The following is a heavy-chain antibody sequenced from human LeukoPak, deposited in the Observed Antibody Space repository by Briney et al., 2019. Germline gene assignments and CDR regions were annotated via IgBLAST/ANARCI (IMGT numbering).Heavy chain of an antibody. V-gene: IGHV3-30*02. J-gene: IGHJ4*02. CDR3: ARDGAGPDTPGY. D-gene: IGHD2-2*02. Sequence: GGSLRLSCAASGFTFSSYGMHWVRQAPGKGLEWVAFIRYDGSNKYYADSVKGRFTISRDNSKNSLYLQMNSLRAEDTAVYYCARDGAGPDTPGYWGQGTLVTVSS. CDR2: IRYDGSNK. CDR1: GFTFSSYG.